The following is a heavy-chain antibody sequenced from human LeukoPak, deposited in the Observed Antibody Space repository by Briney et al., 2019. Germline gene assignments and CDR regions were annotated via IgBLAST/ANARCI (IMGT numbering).Heavy chain of an antibody. D-gene: IGHD3-9*01. CDR2: ISSSSSYI. Sequence: SGGSLRLSCTVSGFTVSSNSMSWVRQAPEKGLEWVSSISSSSSYIYYADSVKGRFTISRDNAKNSLYLQMNSLRAEDTAVYYCARRSGDILTGYPTHYYMDVWGKGTTVTISS. CDR3: ARRSGDILTGYPTHYYMDV. CDR1: GFTVSSNS. J-gene: IGHJ6*03. V-gene: IGHV3-21*01.